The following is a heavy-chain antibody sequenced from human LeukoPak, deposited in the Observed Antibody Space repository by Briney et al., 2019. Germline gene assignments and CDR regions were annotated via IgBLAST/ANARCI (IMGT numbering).Heavy chain of an antibody. J-gene: IGHJ4*02. CDR3: ARGIVVVPAAIDY. Sequence: ASVTVSCKASGYTFTGYYMHWVRQAPGQGLEWMGWINPNSGGTNYAQKFQGRVTMTRDTSISTAYMELSRLRSDDTAVYYCARGIVVVPAAIDYWGQGTLVTVSS. CDR2: INPNSGGT. CDR1: GYTFTGYY. V-gene: IGHV1-2*02. D-gene: IGHD2-2*01.